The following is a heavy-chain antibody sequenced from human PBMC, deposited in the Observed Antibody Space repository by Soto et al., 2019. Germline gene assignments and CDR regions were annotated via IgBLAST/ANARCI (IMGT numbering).Heavy chain of an antibody. CDR3: HGADGYGVDV. Sequence: KPSETLSLTCSVSGSSLSRHYWSWIRLPPGGGLEWIGFMDYSGRTNYNPSFTSRITMSVDTSKNQFSLKLDLVTAADTALYYCHGADGYGVDVWGQGTTVTVSS. CDR2: MDYSGRT. D-gene: IGHD2-21*02. J-gene: IGHJ6*02. V-gene: IGHV4-59*03. CDR1: GSSLSRHY.